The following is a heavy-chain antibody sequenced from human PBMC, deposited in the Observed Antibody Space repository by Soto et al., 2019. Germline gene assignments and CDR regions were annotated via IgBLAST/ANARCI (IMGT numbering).Heavy chain of an antibody. CDR1: GGSISSSNYY. CDR3: ARRWAVAGYRHFDY. J-gene: IGHJ4*02. Sequence: SETLSLTCTVSGGSISSSNYYWGWIRQPPGKGLEWIGSLYYSGSTYYNPSLKSRVTISVDSSKNQFSLKLSSVTAADTAVYYCARRWAVAGYRHFDYWGQGTLVTVSS. V-gene: IGHV4-39*01. D-gene: IGHD6-19*01. CDR2: LYYSGST.